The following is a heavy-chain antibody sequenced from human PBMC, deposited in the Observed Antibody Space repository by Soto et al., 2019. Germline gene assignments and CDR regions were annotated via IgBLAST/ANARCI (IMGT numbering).Heavy chain of an antibody. CDR1: GYTFTSYG. D-gene: IGHD6-13*01. Sequence: GESLKISCKASGYTFTSYGISWVRQAPGQGLEWMGWISAYNGNTNYAQKLQGRVTMTTDTSTSTAYMELRSLRSDDTAVYYCARAPSSSWYQYFDYWGQGTLVTVSS. J-gene: IGHJ4*02. CDR3: ARAPSSSWYQYFDY. V-gene: IGHV1-18*01. CDR2: ISAYNGNT.